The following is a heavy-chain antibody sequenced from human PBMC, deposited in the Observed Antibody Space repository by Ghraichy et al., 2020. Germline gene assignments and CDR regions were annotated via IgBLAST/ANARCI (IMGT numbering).Heavy chain of an antibody. D-gene: IGHD1/OR15-1a*01. J-gene: IGHJ4*02. CDR2: IGFSGST. CDR1: GFTFSNYA. CDR3: AKRTVSGTFYFDY. V-gene: IGHV3-23*01. Sequence: GESLRLSCAASGFTFSNYAMTWVRQAPGKGLEWVSSIGFSGSTHYADSVKGRFTISRDNSKNTLYLQMNSLRAEDTAVYYCAKRTVSGTFYFDYWGQGTLVTVSS.